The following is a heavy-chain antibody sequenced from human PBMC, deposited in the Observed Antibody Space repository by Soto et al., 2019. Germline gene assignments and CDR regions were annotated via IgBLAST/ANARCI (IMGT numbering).Heavy chain of an antibody. J-gene: IGHJ5*02. Sequence: VQLRESGPGLVKPSQTLSLTCKVSGGSITSGGYYWSWIRQHPVKGLEWIGYTYYTGITYYNPSLKGRVTISLDTYGSQFSLSLNSVTAADTAIYYCARGGSTWYGDNWLDPWGPGTLVTVSS. CDR3: ARGGSTWYGDNWLDP. D-gene: IGHD6-13*01. CDR2: TYYTGIT. CDR1: GGSITSGGYY. V-gene: IGHV4-31*03.